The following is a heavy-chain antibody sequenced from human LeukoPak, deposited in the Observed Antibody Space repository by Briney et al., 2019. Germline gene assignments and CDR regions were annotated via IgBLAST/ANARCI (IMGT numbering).Heavy chain of an antibody. J-gene: IGHJ4*02. D-gene: IGHD3-10*01. CDR3: ARDSRVTNGDY. Sequence: ASVKVSCKASGYTFTGYYMHWVRQAPGQGLEWMGWINPNSGGTSYAQKFQGRVTMTRDTSITTANMELSRLTSDDTAVYYCARDSRVTNGDYWGQGTLVTVSS. CDR1: GYTFTGYY. V-gene: IGHV1-2*02. CDR2: INPNSGGT.